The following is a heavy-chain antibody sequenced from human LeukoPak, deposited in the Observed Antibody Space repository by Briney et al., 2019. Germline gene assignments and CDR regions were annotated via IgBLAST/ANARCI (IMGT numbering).Heavy chain of an antibody. CDR2: IRYDGSNK. Sequence: GGSLRLSCAASGFTFSSYEMNWVRQAPGKGLEWVAFIRYDGSNKYYADSVKGRFTISRDNSKNTLYLQMNSLRAEDSAVYYCGCDGYNFVGWFNPWGQGTLVTVSS. D-gene: IGHD5-24*01. J-gene: IGHJ5*02. CDR3: GCDGYNFVGWFNP. V-gene: IGHV3-30*02. CDR1: GFTFSSYE.